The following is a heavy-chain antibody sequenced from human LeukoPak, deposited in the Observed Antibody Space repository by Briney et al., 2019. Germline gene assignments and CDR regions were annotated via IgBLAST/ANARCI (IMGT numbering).Heavy chain of an antibody. CDR3: AKDGGHSSSWYDLDY. CDR2: ISWNSGSI. Sequence: SLRLSCAASGFTFDDYAMHWVRQAPGKGLEWVSGISWNSGSIGYADSVKGRFTISRDNAKNSLYLQMNSLRAEDTALYYCAKDGGHSSSWYDLDYWGQGTLVTVSS. V-gene: IGHV3-9*01. CDR1: GFTFDDYA. J-gene: IGHJ4*02. D-gene: IGHD6-13*01.